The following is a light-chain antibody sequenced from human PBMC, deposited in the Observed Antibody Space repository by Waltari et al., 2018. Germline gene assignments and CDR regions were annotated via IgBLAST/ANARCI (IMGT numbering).Light chain of an antibody. CDR2: GAS. CDR3: QQYDKWLRYS. Sequence: IVMTQSPASLSVSPGERATLSCRASQSISTNLTWFQRKPGQAPRLLIYGASTRATGVPARFSGSGSGTYFTLVISSLQSEDFAVYYCQQYDKWLRYSFGQGTKLEIK. V-gene: IGKV3-15*01. J-gene: IGKJ2*01. CDR1: QSISTN.